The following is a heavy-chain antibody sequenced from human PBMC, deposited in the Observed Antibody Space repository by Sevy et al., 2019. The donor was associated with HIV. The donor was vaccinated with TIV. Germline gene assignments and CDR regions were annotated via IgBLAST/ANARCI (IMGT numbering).Heavy chain of an antibody. CDR2: ISYDGNNR. Sequence: GGSLRLSCAASGFTFSSYGVNWVRQAPGKGLEWVAVISYDGNNRYCADSVKGRFTISRDNSKNTLYLQMNSLRADDTAVYYCARGLAALPGYYYGMDVWGLGTTVTVSS. V-gene: IGHV3-30-3*01. CDR3: ARGLAALPGYYYGMDV. D-gene: IGHD6-6*01. J-gene: IGHJ6*02. CDR1: GFTFSSYG.